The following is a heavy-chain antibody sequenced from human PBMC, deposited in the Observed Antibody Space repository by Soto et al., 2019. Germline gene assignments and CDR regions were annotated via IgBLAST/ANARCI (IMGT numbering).Heavy chain of an antibody. Sequence: GGSLRLSCAGSGFTVSISYMTWVRQVPGKGLEWVSIRYSDGRSYHAESVKGRFTISTDDSENTLYLQMSSLRAEDTAVYYCAKRKHCPSTTCFDYWGQGTQVTSPQ. J-gene: IGHJ4*02. CDR1: GFTVSISY. CDR2: RYSDGRS. CDR3: AKRKHCPSTTCFDY. D-gene: IGHD2-2*01. V-gene: IGHV3-66*01.